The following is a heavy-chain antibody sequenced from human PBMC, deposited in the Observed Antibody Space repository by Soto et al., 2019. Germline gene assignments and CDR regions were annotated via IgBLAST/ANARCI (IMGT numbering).Heavy chain of an antibody. J-gene: IGHJ6*03. Sequence: PGGSLRLSCAASGFTFSSYAMSWVRQAPGKGLEWVSAISGSGGSTYYADSVKGRFTISRDNSKNTLYLQMNSLRAEDTAVYYCARDYSGYGPDYYYYYMDVWGKGTTVTVSS. V-gene: IGHV3-23*01. CDR2: ISGSGGST. D-gene: IGHD5-12*01. CDR1: GFTFSSYA. CDR3: ARDYSGYGPDYYYYYMDV.